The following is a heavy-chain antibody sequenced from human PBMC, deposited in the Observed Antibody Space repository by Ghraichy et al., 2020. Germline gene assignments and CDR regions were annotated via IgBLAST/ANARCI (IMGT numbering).Heavy chain of an antibody. V-gene: IGHV3-64D*06. CDR2: ITSNGGST. J-gene: IGHJ3*02. CDR1: GFIFSSYA. Sequence: VGSLRLSCSASGFIFSSYAMHWVRQAPGKGLEYVSAITSNGGSTYYADSVKGRLTISRDNSKNTLYLQMSSLRAEDTAVYYCVKDPDIVAVGTADVFDIWGQGTMVTVSS. D-gene: IGHD6-13*01. CDR3: VKDPDIVAVGTADVFDI.